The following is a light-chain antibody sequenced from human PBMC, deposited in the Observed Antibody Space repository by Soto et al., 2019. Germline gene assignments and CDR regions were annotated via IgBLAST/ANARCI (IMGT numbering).Light chain of an antibody. V-gene: IGKV3-15*01. Sequence: EVVMTHSPATLSVSPGERVTLSCRASQIVSNNLAWYQHKPGQAPRLLIYGASTRANGIPARFSGSGSGTEFTLTISSLQSEDFAVYYCQQYNNWLALTFGGGTKVEIK. CDR1: QIVSNN. CDR2: GAS. J-gene: IGKJ4*01. CDR3: QQYNNWLALT.